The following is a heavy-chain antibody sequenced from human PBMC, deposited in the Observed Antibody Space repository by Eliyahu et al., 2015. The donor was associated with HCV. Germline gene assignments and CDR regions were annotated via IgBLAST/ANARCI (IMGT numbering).Heavy chain of an antibody. CDR2: IHYSGGT. D-gene: IGHD6-19*01. J-gene: IGHJ5*02. CDR3: ASGGGGIAVAGTGGWFDP. CDR1: GGSISTXY. Sequence: QVQLQESGPGLVKPSETLSLTCPVPGGSISTXYWXWIRQPPGKGLEWIGYIHYSGGTNYNPSLKNRVTISVDTSKNQFSLNLTSVTAADTAVYYCASGGGGIAVAGTGGWFDPWGQGTLITVSS. V-gene: IGHV4-59*01.